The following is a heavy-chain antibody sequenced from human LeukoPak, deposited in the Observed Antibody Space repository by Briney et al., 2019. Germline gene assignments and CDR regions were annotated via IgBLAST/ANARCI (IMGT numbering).Heavy chain of an antibody. D-gene: IGHD3-22*01. CDR1: GYSISSGYY. J-gene: IGHJ4*02. CDR2: IYHSGST. Sequence: PSETLSLTCTVSGYSISSGYYWGWIRQPPGKGLEWIGSIYHSGSTYYNPSLKSRVTISVDTSKNQFSLKLSSVTAADTSVHYCARDPRYYYDSSGYIALLRRAPLDFWGQGTLVTVSS. CDR3: ARDPRYYYDSSGYIALLRRAPLDF. V-gene: IGHV4-38-2*02.